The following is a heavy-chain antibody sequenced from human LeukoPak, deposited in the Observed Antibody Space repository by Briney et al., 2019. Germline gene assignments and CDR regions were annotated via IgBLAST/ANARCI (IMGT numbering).Heavy chain of an antibody. V-gene: IGHV4-34*01. CDR1: GGSFSGYY. CDR3: ARATYSSSLGY. Sequence: SETLSLTCAVYGGSFSGYYWSWIRQPPGKGLEWIGEINHSGSTNYNPSLKSRVTISVDTSKIQFSLKLSSVTAADTAVYYCARATYSSSLGYWGQGTLVTVSS. CDR2: INHSGST. D-gene: IGHD6-13*01. J-gene: IGHJ4*02.